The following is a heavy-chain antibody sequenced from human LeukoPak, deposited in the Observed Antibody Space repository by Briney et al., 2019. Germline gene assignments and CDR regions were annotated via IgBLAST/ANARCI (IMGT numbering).Heavy chain of an antibody. V-gene: IGHV3-30*02. CDR3: TEDHDYITYNFDS. CDR2: IRYDESDK. D-gene: IGHD4-11*01. J-gene: IGHJ4*02. CDR1: GFTFSTYG. Sequence: PGGSLRLSCVTSGFTFSTYGMHWVRQAPGKGLEWVAFIRYDESDKYYADSVKGRFTISRDNSKNTLYLQLNSLRTEDTAVYFCTEDHDYITYNFDSWGQGTLVTVSS.